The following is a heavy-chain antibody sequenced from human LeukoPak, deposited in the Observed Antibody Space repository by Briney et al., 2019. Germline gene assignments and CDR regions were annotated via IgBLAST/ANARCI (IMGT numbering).Heavy chain of an antibody. V-gene: IGHV1-18*01. Sequence: ASVKVSCKASGGTFSSYAISWVRQAPGQGLEWMGWISAYNGNTNYAQKLQGRVTMTTDTSTSTAYMELRSLRSDDTAVYYCARDEGVGALTTYDYWGQGTLVTVSS. J-gene: IGHJ4*02. D-gene: IGHD1-26*01. CDR1: GGTFSSYA. CDR3: ARDEGVGALTTYDY. CDR2: ISAYNGNT.